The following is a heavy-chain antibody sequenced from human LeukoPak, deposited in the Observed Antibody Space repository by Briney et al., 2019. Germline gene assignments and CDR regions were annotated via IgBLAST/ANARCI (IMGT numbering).Heavy chain of an antibody. V-gene: IGHV4-39*01. CDR2: IYYSGST. D-gene: IGHD4-17*01. CDR3: ARHVATVTTWDLYYFDY. J-gene: IGHJ4*02. Sequence: SETLSLTCTVSGGSISSSSYYWGWIRQPPGKGLEWIGSIYYSGSTYYNPSLKSRVTISVDTSKNQFSLKLSSVTAADTAVYYCARHVATVTTWDLYYFDYWGQGTLVTVSA. CDR1: GGSISSSSYY.